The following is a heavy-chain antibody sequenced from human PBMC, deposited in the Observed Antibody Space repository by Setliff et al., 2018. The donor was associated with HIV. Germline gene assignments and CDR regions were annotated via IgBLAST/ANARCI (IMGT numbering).Heavy chain of an antibody. CDR2: IYGGGTT. D-gene: IGHD3-22*01. V-gene: IGHV3-23*03. CDR1: GFTFSSFV. Sequence: PGGSLRLSCAASGFTFSSFVMTWVRQAPGKGLEWVSVIYGGGTTHYADSVKGRFTISRDNSKNTVYLQMNSLRAEDTAEYYCAKELAASGLGYFDSWGRGILVTVSS. CDR3: AKELAASGLGYFDS. J-gene: IGHJ4*02.